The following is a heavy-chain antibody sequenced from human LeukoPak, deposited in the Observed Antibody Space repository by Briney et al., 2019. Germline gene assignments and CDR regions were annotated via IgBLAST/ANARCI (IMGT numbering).Heavy chain of an antibody. CDR1: GGSISSSNW. Sequence: SGTLSLTCAVSGGSISSSNWWSWVRQPPGKGLEWIGEIYHNGSTNYNPSLKSRVTISVDKSKNQFSLKLSSVTAADTAVYYCASEGIAYYYDSSGYSDYWGQGTLVTVSS. CDR3: ASEGIAYYYDSSGYSDY. CDR2: IYHNGST. V-gene: IGHV4-4*02. D-gene: IGHD3-22*01. J-gene: IGHJ4*02.